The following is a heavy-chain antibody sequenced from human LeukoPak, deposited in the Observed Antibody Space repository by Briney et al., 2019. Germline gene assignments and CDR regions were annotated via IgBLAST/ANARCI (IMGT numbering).Heavy chain of an antibody. CDR2: INGGVENT. V-gene: IGHV1-3*01. D-gene: IGHD3-16*01. J-gene: IGHJ6*02. Sequence: GASVKVSCKASGYSFTNYRIHWVRQAPGQSLERMSQINGGVENTKYSQKFQGRLTITRDIVATTAYLELSSLRSEDTAVYFCAGAEVLESFGHNKHCMDVWGQGTTVIVSS. CDR1: GYSFTNYR. CDR3: AGAEVLESFGHNKHCMDV.